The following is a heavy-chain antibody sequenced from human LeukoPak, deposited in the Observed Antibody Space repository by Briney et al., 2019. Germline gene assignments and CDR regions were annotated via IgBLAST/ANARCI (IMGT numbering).Heavy chain of an antibody. CDR3: ARGMRLRPYFDY. V-gene: IGHV4-31*03. D-gene: IGHD5-12*01. Sequence: PSETLSLTCTVSGGSISSGGYFWSWIRQHPGKGLEWIGYIYYSGSTYYNPSLKSRVTISVDASKNQFSLKLSSVTAADTAVYYCARGMRLRPYFDYWGQGTLVTVSS. CDR2: IYYSGST. J-gene: IGHJ4*02. CDR1: GGSISSGGYF.